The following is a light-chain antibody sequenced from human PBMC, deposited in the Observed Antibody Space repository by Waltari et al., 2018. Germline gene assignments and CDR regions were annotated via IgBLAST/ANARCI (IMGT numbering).Light chain of an antibody. CDR3: SSYAGSNNLGV. Sequence: QSALTQPPSASGAPGQSVPISCTGTSSDVGGYNYVSWYQQHPGKAPKLMIYEVSKRPSGVPARFSGSKSGNTASLTVSGLQAEDEADYYCSSYAGSNNLGVFGGGTKLTVL. CDR1: SSDVGGYNY. V-gene: IGLV2-8*01. J-gene: IGLJ3*02. CDR2: EVS.